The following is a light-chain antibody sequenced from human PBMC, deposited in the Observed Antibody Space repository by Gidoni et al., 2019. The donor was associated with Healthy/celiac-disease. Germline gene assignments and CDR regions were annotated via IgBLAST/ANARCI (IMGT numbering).Light chain of an antibody. J-gene: IGLJ2*01. CDR2: EVR. Sequence: QSALTQPASVSVSPGQSITISCTGTSSDVGGYNYVSWYQQHPVKAPKLMIYEVRNRPSGVSNRFSGSKSGNTAYLTISGLQAEDEADYYCSSYTSSSTRVFGGGTKLTVL. CDR1: SSDVGGYNY. CDR3: SSYTSSSTRV. V-gene: IGLV2-14*01.